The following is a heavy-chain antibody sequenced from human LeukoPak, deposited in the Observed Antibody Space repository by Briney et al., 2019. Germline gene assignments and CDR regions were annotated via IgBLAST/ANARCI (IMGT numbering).Heavy chain of an antibody. CDR2: IYYSGST. J-gene: IGHJ4*02. CDR3: ARGTRYYFDY. CDR1: GGSISSYY. Sequence: KPSETLSLTCTVSGGSISSYYWSWIRQPPGKGLEWIGYIYYSGSTNYNPSLKSRVTISVDTSKNQFSLKLSSVTAADTAVYYCARGTRYYFDYWGQGTLVTVSS. V-gene: IGHV4-59*01.